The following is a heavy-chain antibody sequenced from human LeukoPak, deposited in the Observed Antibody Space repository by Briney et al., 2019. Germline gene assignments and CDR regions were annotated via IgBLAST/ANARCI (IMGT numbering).Heavy chain of an antibody. J-gene: IGHJ4*02. V-gene: IGHV3-33*01. D-gene: IGHD2-21*01. Sequence: GGSLRLSCAASGFTFSNYGMHWVRQAPGKGLEWVAVIWFDGSNKYYADSVKGRFTISRDNSKNTLYLQMNSLRAEDTAVYYCARDRDSRNFDYWGQGTLVTVSS. CDR3: ARDRDSRNFDY. CDR2: IWFDGSNK. CDR1: GFTFSNYG.